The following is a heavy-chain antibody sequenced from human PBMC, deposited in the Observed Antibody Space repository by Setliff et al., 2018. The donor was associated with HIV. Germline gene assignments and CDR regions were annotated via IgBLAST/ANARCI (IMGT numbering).Heavy chain of an antibody. CDR3: ARTYYDILTGYGGFYYMDV. CDR2: ISSNSYNR. CDR1: GFTFSSYS. Sequence: GGSLRLSCAASGFTFSSYSMNWVRQAPGKGLEWVSYISSNSYNRYYADSVKGRFTISRDNAKNSLYLQINSLRAEDTALYYCARTYYDILTGYGGFYYMDVWGKGTTVTVSS. J-gene: IGHJ6*03. D-gene: IGHD3-9*01. V-gene: IGHV3-48*01.